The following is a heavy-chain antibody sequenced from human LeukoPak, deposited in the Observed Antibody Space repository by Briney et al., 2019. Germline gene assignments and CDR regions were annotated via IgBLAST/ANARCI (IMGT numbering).Heavy chain of an antibody. CDR3: ARESSGSYYFDY. CDR1: GFTFSSYE. V-gene: IGHV3-48*03. J-gene: IGHJ4*02. D-gene: IGHD5/OR15-5a*01. CDR2: ISSSGSTI. Sequence: GGSLRLSCAASGFTFSSYEMNWVRQAPGKGLEWVSYISSSGSTIYYADSVKGRFTISRDNAKNSLYLQMNSLRAEDTAVYYCARESSGSYYFDYWGQGTLVTVSS.